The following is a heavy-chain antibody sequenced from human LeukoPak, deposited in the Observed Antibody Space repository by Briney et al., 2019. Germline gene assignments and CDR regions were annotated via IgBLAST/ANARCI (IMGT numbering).Heavy chain of an antibody. CDR3: AGNIVVVTAVDAFDI. J-gene: IGHJ3*02. CDR1: GYTFTSYG. V-gene: IGHV1-18*01. Sequence: ASVKVSCKASGYTFTSYGISWVRQAPGQGLEWMGWISAYNGSTSYAQKFQGRVTMTRDTSTSTVYMELSSLRSEDTAVYYCAGNIVVVTAVDAFDIWGQGTMVTVSS. CDR2: ISAYNGST. D-gene: IGHD2-21*02.